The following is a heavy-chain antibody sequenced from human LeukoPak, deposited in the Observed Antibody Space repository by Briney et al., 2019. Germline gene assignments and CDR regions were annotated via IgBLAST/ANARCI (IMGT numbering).Heavy chain of an antibody. CDR1: GGSFSGYS. V-gene: IGHV4-34*01. Sequence: PLGFLSLTCAVFGGSFSGYSWTWIRQPPGKGLEWIGKMSNSGSANYNPSLKSRVTISVHASGNKFSLELSSATAADTAVYYCARGRTGENTYVGGYYYMDVWGKGTTVTVS. CDR3: ARGRTGENTYVGGYYYMDV. CDR2: MSNSGSA. D-gene: IGHD4-17*01. J-gene: IGHJ6*03.